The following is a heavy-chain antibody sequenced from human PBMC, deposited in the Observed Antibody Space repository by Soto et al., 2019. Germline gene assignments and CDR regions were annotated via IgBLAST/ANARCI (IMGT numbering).Heavy chain of an antibody. CDR2: ISDDGSNK. CDR3: ARKQLVPYGMDV. D-gene: IGHD6-13*01. V-gene: IGHV3-30-3*01. CDR1: GFTFSSYA. J-gene: IGHJ6*02. Sequence: QVQLVESGGGVVQPGRSLRLSCAASGFTFSSYAMHWVRQAPGKGLEWVAVISDDGSNKYYADSVKGRFTISRDNSKNTLYLQMNSLRAEDTAVYYCARKQLVPYGMDVWGQGTTVTVSS.